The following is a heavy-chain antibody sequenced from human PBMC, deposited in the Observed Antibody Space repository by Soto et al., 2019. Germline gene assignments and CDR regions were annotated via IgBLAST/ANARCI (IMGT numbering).Heavy chain of an antibody. Sequence: QVQLQESGPGLVKPSGTLSLTCAVSGGSIDSSDWWNWVRQPPGKGLEWIGEIFHGGTIIYNPSLKSRVTISVDKSRNPFSLELTSVTAADTVVYYCARDHHYRNSWSFDSWGQGTLVTVSS. CDR1: GGSIDSSDW. V-gene: IGHV4-4*02. CDR3: ARDHHYRNSWSFDS. J-gene: IGHJ4*02. D-gene: IGHD6-13*01. CDR2: IFHGGTI.